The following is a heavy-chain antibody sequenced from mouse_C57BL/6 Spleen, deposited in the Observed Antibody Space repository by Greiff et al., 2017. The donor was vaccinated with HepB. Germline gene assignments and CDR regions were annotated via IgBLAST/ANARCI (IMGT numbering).Heavy chain of an antibody. D-gene: IGHD2-3*01. Sequence: EVMLVESGGGLVKPGGSLKLSCAASGFTFSSYTMSWVRQTPEKRLEWVATISGGGGNTYYPDSVKGRFTISRDNAKNTLYLQMSSLRSEDTALYCCARHDGYSSWFADWGQGTLVTVSA. V-gene: IGHV5-9*01. CDR3: ARHDGYSSWFAD. CDR2: ISGGGGNT. CDR1: GFTFSSYT. J-gene: IGHJ3*01.